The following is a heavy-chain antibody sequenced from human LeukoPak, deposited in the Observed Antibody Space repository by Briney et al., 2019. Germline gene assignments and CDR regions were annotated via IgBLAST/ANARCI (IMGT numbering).Heavy chain of an antibody. CDR1: GFTFRSYA. V-gene: IGHV3-23*01. D-gene: IGHD6-13*01. Sequence: PGGSLRLSCAASGFTFRSYAMSWVRQAPGKGLEWVSAISGSGGSTYYADSVKGRFTISRDNSKNTLYLQMNSLRAEDTAVYYCAKDLRQQLVDHDAFDIWGQGTMVTVSS. CDR2: ISGSGGST. CDR3: AKDLRQQLVDHDAFDI. J-gene: IGHJ3*02.